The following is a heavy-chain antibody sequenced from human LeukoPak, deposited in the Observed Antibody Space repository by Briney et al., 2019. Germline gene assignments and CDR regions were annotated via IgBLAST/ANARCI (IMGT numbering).Heavy chain of an antibody. J-gene: IGHJ4*02. V-gene: IGHV3-30*02. CDR1: GFTFSTYG. CDR3: AKDESVDY. Sequence: GGSLRLSCAASGFTFSTYGMHWVRQAPDKGLEWVAFIRYDGSNKYYADSVKGRFTISRDNSKNTLYLQMNSLRADDTAVYYCAKDESVDYWGQGTLVTVSS. CDR2: IRYDGSNK.